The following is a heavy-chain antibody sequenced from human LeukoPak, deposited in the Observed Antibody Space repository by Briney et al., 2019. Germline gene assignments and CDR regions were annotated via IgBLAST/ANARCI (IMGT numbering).Heavy chain of an antibody. CDR3: ARGLRIAVATPRSYYFDY. CDR1: GYTFTSYD. D-gene: IGHD6-19*01. CDR2: MNPNSGNT. J-gene: IGHJ4*02. Sequence: ASVKVSCKASGYTFTSYDINWVRQATGQGLKWMGWMNPNSGNTGYAQKFQGRVTMTRNTSISTAYMELSSLRSEDTAVYYCARGLRIAVATPRSYYFDYWGQGTLVTVSS. V-gene: IGHV1-8*01.